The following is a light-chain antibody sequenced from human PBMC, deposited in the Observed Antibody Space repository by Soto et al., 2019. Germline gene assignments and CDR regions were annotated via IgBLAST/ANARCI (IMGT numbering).Light chain of an antibody. CDR3: QQYNTYS. Sequence: DTQMTQSPSTLSSSVGDRVTITRRASQSISKWVAWYQQKPGEAPELLIYDASNLQSGVPSRFSGSGSGTEFTLTISSLQPVDSAIYYCQQYNTYSFGQGTKVDIK. CDR1: QSISKW. CDR2: DAS. J-gene: IGKJ1*01. V-gene: IGKV1-5*01.